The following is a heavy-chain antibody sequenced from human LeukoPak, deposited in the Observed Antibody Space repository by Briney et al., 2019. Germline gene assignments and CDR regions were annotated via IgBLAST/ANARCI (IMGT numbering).Heavy chain of an antibody. J-gene: IGHJ6*02. CDR3: ARLFCLSTSCFSYSGVDV. V-gene: IGHV4-59*08. D-gene: IGHD2-2*01. CDR1: GGSISNSY. Sequence: SETLSLTCTVSGGSISNSYWSWIRQPPGKGREWIGYAYYSGGSNYNPSLRSRVTISVDTSKNQFSLRLSSVTAADTAVYYCARLFCLSTSCFSYSGVDVWGQGTTVTVSS. CDR2: AYYSGGS.